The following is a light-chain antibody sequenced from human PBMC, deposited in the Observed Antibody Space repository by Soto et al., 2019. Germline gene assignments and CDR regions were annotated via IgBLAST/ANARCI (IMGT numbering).Light chain of an antibody. V-gene: IGKV3-20*01. CDR3: QQYHIWPPWT. Sequence: EIVLTQSPGTLSLSPGERATLSCRASQSVSSSYLAWYQHKPGQAPRLLIYGASSRATGIPERFTGSGSGTEFTLPISSLQSEDFAVYYCQQYHIWPPWTSGQGTKVELK. CDR1: QSVSSSY. CDR2: GAS. J-gene: IGKJ1*01.